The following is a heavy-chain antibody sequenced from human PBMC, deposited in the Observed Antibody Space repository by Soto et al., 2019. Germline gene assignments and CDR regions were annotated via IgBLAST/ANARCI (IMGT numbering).Heavy chain of an antibody. V-gene: IGHV1-46*01. CDR2: INPSGGST. J-gene: IGHJ6*02. CDR1: GYTFTSYY. Sequence: ASVKVSCKASGYTFTSYYMHCVRQSPGQGLEWMGIINPSGGSTSYAQKFQGRVTMTRDTSTSTVYMELSSLRSEDTAVYYCARGLEVPFPTEDVWGQGTTVTVSS. CDR3: ARGLEVPFPTEDV.